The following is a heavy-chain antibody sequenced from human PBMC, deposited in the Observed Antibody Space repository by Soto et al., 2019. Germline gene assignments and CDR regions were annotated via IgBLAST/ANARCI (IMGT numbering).Heavy chain of an antibody. D-gene: IGHD6-13*01. CDR1: GFTFSSYD. CDR2: IGTAGDT. CDR3: ARAGYSSSNYYYYMDV. V-gene: IGHV3-13*01. Sequence: GGSLRLSCAASGFTFSSYDMHWVRQATGKGLEWVSAIGTAGDTYYPGSVKGRFTISRENAKNSLYLQMNSLRAGDTAVYYCARAGYSSSNYYYYMDVWGKGTTVTVSS. J-gene: IGHJ6*03.